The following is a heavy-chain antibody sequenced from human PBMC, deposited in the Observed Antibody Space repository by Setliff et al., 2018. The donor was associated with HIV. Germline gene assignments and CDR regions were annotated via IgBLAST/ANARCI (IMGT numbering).Heavy chain of an antibody. CDR1: GVSIPTNY. J-gene: IGHJ4*02. CDR3: ATLDHSGGNFLAY. CDR2: IHSSGST. D-gene: IGHD2-21*02. V-gene: IGHV4-4*09. Sequence: SETLSLTCNISGVSIPTNYWNWIRQPAGKGLEWIGYIHSSGSTIYNPSLKSRITISLDTSKEQFSLELSSATAADTAVYYCATLDHSGGNFLAYWGQGSLVTVS.